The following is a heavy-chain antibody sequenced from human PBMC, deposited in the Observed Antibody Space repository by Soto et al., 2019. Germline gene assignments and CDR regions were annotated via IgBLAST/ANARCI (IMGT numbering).Heavy chain of an antibody. Sequence: GGSLRLSCAASGFTFSIYWMSLVRQSPGKGLEWVANIKQDGSEKYYVDSVKGRFTISRDNAKNSLYLQMNSLRAEDTAVYYCARDKSSGWYWVPDYYYDYGMDVWGQGTTVTVSS. V-gene: IGHV3-7*03. J-gene: IGHJ6*02. CDR3: ARDKSSGWYWVPDYYYDYGMDV. D-gene: IGHD6-19*01. CDR1: GFTFSIYW. CDR2: IKQDGSEK.